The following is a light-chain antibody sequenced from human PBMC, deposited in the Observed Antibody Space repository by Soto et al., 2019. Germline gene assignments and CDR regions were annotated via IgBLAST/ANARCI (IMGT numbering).Light chain of an antibody. CDR1: SXDIGGYNY. CDR3: ASYSTTSTPYV. CDR2: EVI. J-gene: IGLJ1*01. V-gene: IGLV2-14*01. Sequence: QSALTQPGSVSGSPGQSITISCTGTSXDIGGYNYVSWYQQHPGKAPKLMVYEVINRPSGVSHRFSGARSGNTASLTISGLQAEDEAVYYCASYSTTSTPYVLGTGTKV.